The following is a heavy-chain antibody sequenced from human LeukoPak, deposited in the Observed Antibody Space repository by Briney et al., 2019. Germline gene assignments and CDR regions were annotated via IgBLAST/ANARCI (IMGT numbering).Heavy chain of an antibody. CDR2: ITGSGDGT. J-gene: IGHJ4*02. V-gene: IGHV3-23*01. Sequence: GGSLRLSRAASGFTFDDYAMTWVRQAPGKGLEWVSSITGSGDGTSAADSVKGRFTISRDNSKNTLYLQMNSLRVEDTAVYYCAKAGLVRGGALDSWGQGTLVTVSS. CDR3: AKAGLVRGGALDS. D-gene: IGHD4/OR15-4a*01. CDR1: GFTFDDYA.